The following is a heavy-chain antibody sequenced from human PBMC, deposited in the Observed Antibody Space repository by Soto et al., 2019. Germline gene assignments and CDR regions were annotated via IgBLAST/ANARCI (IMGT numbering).Heavy chain of an antibody. CDR2: IYYSGST. Sequence: SETLSLTCTVSGGSISSGGYYWSWIRQHPGKGLEWIGYIYYSGSTYYNPSLKSRVTISVDTSKNQFSLKLSSVTAADTAVYYCARDQKYDSSGYSRSIYYYGMDVWGQGTTVTVSS. D-gene: IGHD3-22*01. V-gene: IGHV4-31*03. J-gene: IGHJ6*02. CDR3: ARDQKYDSSGYSRSIYYYGMDV. CDR1: GGSISSGGYY.